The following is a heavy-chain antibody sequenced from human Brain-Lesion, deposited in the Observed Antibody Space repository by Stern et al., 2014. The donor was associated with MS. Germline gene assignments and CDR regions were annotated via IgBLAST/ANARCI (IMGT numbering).Heavy chain of an antibody. CDR2: SDHSGST. D-gene: IGHD6-13*01. J-gene: IGHJ4*02. CDR1: GGSISSSNW. Sequence: VQLVESGPGLVKPSGTLSLTCAVSGGSISSSNWWSWVRQSPGTGLEWIGGSDHSGSTIYNPSLKSGVTVSVDKSKTRFPRTRRSVTAADTAVYFCARFPASRPHVFDSWGQGTLVTVSS. CDR3: ARFPASRPHVFDS. V-gene: IGHV4-4*02.